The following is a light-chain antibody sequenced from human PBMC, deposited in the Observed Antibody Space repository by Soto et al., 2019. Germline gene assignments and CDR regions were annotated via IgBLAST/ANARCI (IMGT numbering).Light chain of an antibody. J-gene: IGKJ1*01. CDR2: GAS. CDR3: QQYNNWPWT. CDR1: QSISTSY. V-gene: IGKV3-15*01. Sequence: EIVLTQSPVTLSFAPGEIATLSCSSSQSISTSYLAWYQQKPGQAPRLLIYGASTRATGIPARFSGSGSGTEFTLTISSLQSEDFAVYYCQQYNNWPWTFGQGTKVDIK.